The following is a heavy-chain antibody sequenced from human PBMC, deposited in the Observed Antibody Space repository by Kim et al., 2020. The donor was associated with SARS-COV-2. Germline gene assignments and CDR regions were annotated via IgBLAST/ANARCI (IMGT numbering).Heavy chain of an antibody. J-gene: IGHJ4*02. Sequence: GGSLRLSCAASGFTVSSYYMSWVRQAPGKGLEWVSVIYMNGRTYYTDSVKGRFTISRDNSKGTLYLQMDSLRVEDTGVYYCARGSSNGYRYGYYFDYWGQGTPVAVSS. CDR2: IYMNGRT. D-gene: IGHD5-18*01. V-gene: IGHV3-53*01. CDR3: ARGSSNGYRYGYYFDY. CDR1: GFTVSSYY.